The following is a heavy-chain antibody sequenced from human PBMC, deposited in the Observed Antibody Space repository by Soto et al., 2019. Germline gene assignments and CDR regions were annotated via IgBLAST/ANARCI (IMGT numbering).Heavy chain of an antibody. V-gene: IGHV3-48*01. J-gene: IGHJ4*02. Sequence: GGSLRLSCAASGFTFSSYSMNWVRQAPGKGLEWVSYISSSSSTIYYADSVKGRFTISRDNAKNSLYLQMNSLRAEDTAVYYCARVGHDYGDYDQLDYWGQGTLVTVSS. CDR1: GFTFSSYS. CDR3: ARVGHDYGDYDQLDY. D-gene: IGHD4-17*01. CDR2: ISSSSSTI.